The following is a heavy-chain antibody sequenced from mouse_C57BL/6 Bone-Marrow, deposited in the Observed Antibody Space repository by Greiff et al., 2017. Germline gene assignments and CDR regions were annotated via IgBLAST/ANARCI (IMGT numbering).Heavy chain of an antibody. J-gene: IGHJ4*01. CDR3: ARYYSKGDYAMDY. CDR1: GFTFSDYG. D-gene: IGHD2-5*01. CDR2: ISNLAYSI. Sequence: EVKLEESGGGLVQPGGSLKLSCAASGFTFSDYGMAWVRQAPRKGPEWVAFISNLAYSIYYADTVTGRFTISRENAKNTLYLELSSLRSEDTAMXYCARYYSKGDYAMDYWGQGTSVTVSS. V-gene: IGHV5-15*01.